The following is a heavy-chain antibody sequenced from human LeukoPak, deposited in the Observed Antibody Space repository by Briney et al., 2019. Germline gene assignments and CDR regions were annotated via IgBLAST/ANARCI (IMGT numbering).Heavy chain of an antibody. V-gene: IGHV4-39*07. CDR1: GGSISSSSYY. CDR2: IYYSGST. Sequence: SETLSLTCTVSGGSISSSSYYRGWIRQPPGKGLEWIGSIYYSGSTYYNPSLKTRVTLSVATSKNQFSLSLNSVTAADTAVCYCARAVGSGSFQTYYYYMDVWGKGTTVTISS. CDR3: ARAVGSGSFQTYYYYMDV. J-gene: IGHJ6*03. D-gene: IGHD3-10*01.